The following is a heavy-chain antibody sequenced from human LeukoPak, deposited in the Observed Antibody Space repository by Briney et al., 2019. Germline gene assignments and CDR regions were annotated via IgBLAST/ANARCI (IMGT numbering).Heavy chain of an antibody. CDR1: GFTFSSYA. J-gene: IGHJ4*02. CDR3: AREGPYYDSSGCDLFDY. D-gene: IGHD3-22*01. V-gene: IGHV3-30-3*01. CDR2: ISYDGSNK. Sequence: GGSLRLSCVGSGFTFSSYAMHWVRQAPGKGLEWVAVISYDGSNKYYADSVKGRFTISRDNSKNTLYLQMNSLRAEDTAVYYCAREGPYYDSSGCDLFDYWGQGTLVTVSS.